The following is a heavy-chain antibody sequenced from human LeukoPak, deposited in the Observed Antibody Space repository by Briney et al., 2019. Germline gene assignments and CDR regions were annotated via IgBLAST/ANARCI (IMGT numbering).Heavy chain of an antibody. CDR2: MNPNSGNT. V-gene: IGHV1-8*01. CDR3: ARGRSRGVADFDY. Sequence: AASVKVSCKASGYTFTSYDINWVGQAPGQGLEWMGWMNPNSGNTVYAQKFQGRVTMTRNTSISTAYMELSSLRSEDTAVYYCARGRSRGVADFDYWGQGTLVTVSS. D-gene: IGHD3-10*01. J-gene: IGHJ4*02. CDR1: GYTFTSYD.